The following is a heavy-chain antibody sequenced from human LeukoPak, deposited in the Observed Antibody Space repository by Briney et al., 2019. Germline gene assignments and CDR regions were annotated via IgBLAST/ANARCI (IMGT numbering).Heavy chain of an antibody. J-gene: IGHJ3*02. CDR1: GYTFTSYG. V-gene: IGHV1-18*01. CDR2: ISAYNGNT. Sequence: GASVKVSCKASGYTFTSYGISWVRQAPGQGLEWMGWISAYNGNTNYAQKLQGRVTMTTDTSTSTAYMELRSLRSDDTAVYYCASFGAVAGTQRRQPSYAFDIWGQGTIVTVSS. D-gene: IGHD6-19*01. CDR3: ASFGAVAGTQRRQPSYAFDI.